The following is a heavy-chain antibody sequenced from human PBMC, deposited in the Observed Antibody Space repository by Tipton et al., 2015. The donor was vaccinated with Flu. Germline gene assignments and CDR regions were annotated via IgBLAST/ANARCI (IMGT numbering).Heavy chain of an antibody. D-gene: IGHD6-13*01. CDR3: ARDMGSGIAAGGPDYFAMDI. V-gene: IGHV3-30*03. J-gene: IGHJ6*02. CDR2: ISYDGNNK. CDR1: GFTFSNYV. Sequence: SLRLSCAASGFTFSNYVMTWVRQAPGKGLEWVAVISYDGNNKYYGDPVKGRIAISRDNSKNTLFLEMSSLRAEDTALYFCARDMGSGIAAGGPDYFAMDIWGQGTTVIVS.